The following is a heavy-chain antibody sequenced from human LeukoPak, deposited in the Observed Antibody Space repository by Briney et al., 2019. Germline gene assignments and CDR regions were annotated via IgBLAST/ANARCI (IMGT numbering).Heavy chain of an antibody. D-gene: IGHD3-3*01. CDR3: ARDTRNYDLGPQNIMAVWFDP. CDR2: INPSGGST. CDR1: GYTFTSYY. J-gene: IGHJ5*02. Sequence: ASVKVPCKASGYTFTSYYMHWVRQAPGQGLEWMGIINPSGGSTSYAQKFQGRVTMTRDTSTSTVYMELSSLRSEDTAVYYCARDTRNYDLGPQNIMAVWFDPWGQGTLVTVSS. V-gene: IGHV1-46*01.